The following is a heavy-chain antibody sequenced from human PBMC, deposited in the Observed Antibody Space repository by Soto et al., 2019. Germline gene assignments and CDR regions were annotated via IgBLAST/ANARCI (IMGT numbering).Heavy chain of an antibody. CDR3: ARWTYCGGDCYWLDF. CDR1: GGSISGFY. D-gene: IGHD2-21*02. CDR2: IYYSGSA. Sequence: PSETLSLTCTISGGSISGFYWGWIRQPPGKGLEWIGNIYYSGSANYDPSLRSRVTISLNTSKNQFSLNLNSVAAADTAIYYCARWTYCGGDCYWLDFWGQGTLVTVYS. J-gene: IGHJ4*02. V-gene: IGHV4-59*01.